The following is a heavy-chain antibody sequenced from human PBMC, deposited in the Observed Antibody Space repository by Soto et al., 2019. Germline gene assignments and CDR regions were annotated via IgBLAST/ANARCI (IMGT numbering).Heavy chain of an antibody. V-gene: IGHV3-30*04. CDR2: ISFDGRVT. D-gene: IGHD2-8*01. J-gene: IGHJ4*02. CDR1: GFTFNSLS. CDR3: ARDTYGDSQYFDY. Sequence: QVHLVESGGGMVQPGTSLRLSCTASGFTFNSLSLHWVRQRPDKGLEWVAVISFDGRVTYYADLVKGRFTVSRDNSKNTIYLQVNSLRAEDTTVYYGARDTYGDSQYFDYWGQGTLVSVSS.